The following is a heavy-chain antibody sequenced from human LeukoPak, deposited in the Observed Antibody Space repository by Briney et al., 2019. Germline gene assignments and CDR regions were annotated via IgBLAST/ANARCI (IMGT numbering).Heavy chain of an antibody. J-gene: IGHJ5*02. CDR2: KKQDGSEN. V-gene: IGHV3-7*01. CDR3: ARDCSSTSCYRGGFDP. CDR1: DFTLGSYG. Sequence: GGSLGFSCAALDFTLGSYGWSWSGQVPGKGREGWPRKKQDGSENYYVDSVKGRFTISRDNAKNSLYLQMNSLRAEDTAVYYCARDCSSTSCYRGGFDPWGQGTLVTVSS. D-gene: IGHD2-2*02.